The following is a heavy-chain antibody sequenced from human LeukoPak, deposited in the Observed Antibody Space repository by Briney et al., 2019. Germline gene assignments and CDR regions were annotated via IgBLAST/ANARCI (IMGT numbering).Heavy chain of an antibody. CDR3: AREADCTNGVCYTHAFDI. Sequence: SETLSLTCTVSGGSISSGSYYWSWIRQPAGKGLEWIGRIYTSGSTNYNPSLKSRVTISVDTSKNQFSLKLSSVTAADTAVYYCAREADCTNGVCYTHAFDIWGRGTMVTVSS. J-gene: IGHJ3*02. CDR1: GGSISSGSYY. CDR2: IYTSGST. D-gene: IGHD2-8*01. V-gene: IGHV4-61*02.